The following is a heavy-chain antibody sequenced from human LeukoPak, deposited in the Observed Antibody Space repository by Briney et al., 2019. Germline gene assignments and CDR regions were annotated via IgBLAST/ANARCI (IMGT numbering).Heavy chain of an antibody. CDR1: GGSISSDDSY. CDR2: IYYNGKT. CDR3: ARHMEGRAVAGTLGAFDI. Sequence: SETLSLTCTVSGGSISSDDSYWAWIRPPPGKGLEWIGAIYYNGKTYYNPSLKSRVTISVETTKNHFTLILRAVTAADTVVYYCARHMEGRAVAGTLGAFDIWGQGTMDTVSS. J-gene: IGHJ3*02. V-gene: IGHV4-39*01. D-gene: IGHD6-19*01.